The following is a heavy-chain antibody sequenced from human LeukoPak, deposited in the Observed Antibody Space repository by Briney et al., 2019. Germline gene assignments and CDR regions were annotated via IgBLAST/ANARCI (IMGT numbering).Heavy chain of an antibody. Sequence: PSETLSLTCAVYGGSLSGYQWSWIRQPPGKGLEWIGEINYGGGTNVNPSLKTRVTISVDTSKNQFSLKLSSVTAADTAVYYCARRSYDSAIYYNAWYFDYWGQGTQVTVSS. CDR3: ARRSYDSAIYYNAWYFDY. D-gene: IGHD3-10*01. CDR1: GGSLSGYQ. J-gene: IGHJ4*02. V-gene: IGHV4-34*01. CDR2: INYGGGT.